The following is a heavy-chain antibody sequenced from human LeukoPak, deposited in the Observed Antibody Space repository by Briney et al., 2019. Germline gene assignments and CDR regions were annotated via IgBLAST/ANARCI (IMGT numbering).Heavy chain of an antibody. D-gene: IGHD6-13*01. Sequence: PSETLSLTCTVSGGSISSSSYYWGWIRQPPGKGLEWIGSIYYSGSTYYNPSLKSRVTISVDTSKNQFSLKLSSVTAADTAVYYCASNNWYSRSWYIFPFDYWGQGTLVTVSS. V-gene: IGHV4-39*01. J-gene: IGHJ4*02. CDR3: ASNNWYSRSWYIFPFDY. CDR1: GGSISSSSYY. CDR2: IYYSGST.